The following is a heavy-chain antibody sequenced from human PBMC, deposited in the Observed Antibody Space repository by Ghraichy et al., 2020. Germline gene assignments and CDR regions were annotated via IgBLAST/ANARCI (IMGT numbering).Heavy chain of an antibody. D-gene: IGHD4-23*01. CDR2: IKQDGSEK. CDR1: GFTFSSYW. V-gene: IGHV3-7*03. J-gene: IGHJ6*02. CDR3: AREPGGSSYYYYYGMDV. Sequence: SCAASGFTFSSYWMSWVRQAPGKGLEWVANIKQDGSEKYYVDSVKGRFTISRDNAKNSLYLQMNSLRAEDTAVYYCAREPGGSSYYYYYGMDVWGQGITVTVSS.